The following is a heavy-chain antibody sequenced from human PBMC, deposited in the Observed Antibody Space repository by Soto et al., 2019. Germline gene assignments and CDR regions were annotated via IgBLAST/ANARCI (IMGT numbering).Heavy chain of an antibody. CDR1: GYSFTSYW. D-gene: IGHD2-2*01. CDR2: IYPGDSDT. Sequence: GESLKISCKGSGYSFTSYWIGWVRQMPGKGLEWMGIIYPGDSDTRYSPSFQGQVTISADKSISTAYLQWSSLRASDTAMYYCARHYCSSTSCYPVYYYYYGMDVWGQGTTVTVSS. J-gene: IGHJ6*02. V-gene: IGHV5-51*01. CDR3: ARHYCSSTSCYPVYYYYYGMDV.